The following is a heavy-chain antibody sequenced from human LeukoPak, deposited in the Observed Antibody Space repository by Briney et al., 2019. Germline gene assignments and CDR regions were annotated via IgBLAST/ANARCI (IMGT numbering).Heavy chain of an antibody. CDR3: ARDSDGYIDYFDY. CDR2: IWYDGSHK. V-gene: IGHV3-33*01. J-gene: IGHJ4*02. Sequence: PGRSLRLSCAASGFTFSIYGMHWVRQAPGTGLEWVAVIWYDGSHKYYADSVKGRFTISRDNSKNTLYLQMNSLRAEDAAVYYCARDSDGYIDYFDYWGQGTLVTVSS. CDR1: GFTFSIYG. D-gene: IGHD5-24*01.